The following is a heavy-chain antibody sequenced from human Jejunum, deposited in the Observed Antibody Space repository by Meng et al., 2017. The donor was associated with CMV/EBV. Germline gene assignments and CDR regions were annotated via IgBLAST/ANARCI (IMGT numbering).Heavy chain of an antibody. CDR2: ISWDGGRA. D-gene: IGHD6-19*01. CDR1: DDYT. J-gene: IGHJ6*02. CDR3: VKDRGAVTGNYYYYAMDV. V-gene: IGHV3-43*01. Sequence: DDYTMQWVRQRPGKGLEWVSLISWDGGRAYYAESVKGRFTISRDNNKNSLYLQMNSLRTEDTALYYCVKDRGAVTGNYYYYAMDVWGQGTAVTVSS.